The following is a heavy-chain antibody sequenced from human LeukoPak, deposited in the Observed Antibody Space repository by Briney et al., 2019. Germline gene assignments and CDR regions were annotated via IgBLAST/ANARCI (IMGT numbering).Heavy chain of an antibody. J-gene: IGHJ6*02. Sequence: SETLSLTCAVYGGSFSGYYWSWIRQPPGKGLEWIGEINHSGSTNYNPSLKSRVTISVDTSKNQFSLKLSSVTAADTAVYYCARGSGPLVYYYYGMDVWGQGTTVTVSS. CDR2: INHSGST. CDR3: ARGSGPLVYYYYGMDV. CDR1: GGSFSGYY. V-gene: IGHV4-34*01. D-gene: IGHD6-6*01.